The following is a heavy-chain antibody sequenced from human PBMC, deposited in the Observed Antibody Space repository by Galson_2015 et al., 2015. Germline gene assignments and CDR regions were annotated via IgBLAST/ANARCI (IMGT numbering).Heavy chain of an antibody. J-gene: IGHJ6*03. Sequence: SETLSLTCAVSGGSISSSSWWSWVRQPPGKGLEWIGEIYHSGSTNYNPSLKSRVTISVDKSKNQFSLKLSSVTAADTAVYYCASRIAAAFVPRMDVWGKGTTVTVSS. CDR3: ASRIAAAFVPRMDV. V-gene: IGHV4-4*02. CDR2: IYHSGST. D-gene: IGHD6-13*01. CDR1: GGSISSSSW.